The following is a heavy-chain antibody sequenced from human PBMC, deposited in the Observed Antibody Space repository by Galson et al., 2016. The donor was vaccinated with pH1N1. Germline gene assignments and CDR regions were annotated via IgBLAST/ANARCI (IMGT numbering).Heavy chain of an antibody. CDR1: GFTFTDYG. Sequence: SLRLSCAASGFTFTDYGIHWARQAPGKALEWVAVIWYDGSKAYYGDSVRGRFTITKDNSKNTVYLEMNRQRAEDAVIYYSARDYGGNWPTDHWGQGTLVTVSS. D-gene: IGHD4/OR15-4a*01. V-gene: IGHV3-33*01. CDR3: ARDYGGNWPTDH. CDR2: IWYDGSKA. J-gene: IGHJ4*02.